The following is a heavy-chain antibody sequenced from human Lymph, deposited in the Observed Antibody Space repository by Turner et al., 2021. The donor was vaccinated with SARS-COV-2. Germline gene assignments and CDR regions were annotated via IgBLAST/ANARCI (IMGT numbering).Heavy chain of an antibody. D-gene: IGHD2-21*02. J-gene: IGHJ5*02. CDR3: ARQTVNNWVDP. V-gene: IGHV4-59*01. Sequence: QVQLQDSGPRLVKPLEPLSLTCTVSGGSMNNNYWSWIRQPPGTRLEWIGFIFYRGSTNYNPSLKSRVTISVDTSENQFSLKLTSVTAADTAIYYCARQTVNNWVDPWGQGTLVTVSS. CDR1: GGSMNNNY. CDR2: IFYRGST.